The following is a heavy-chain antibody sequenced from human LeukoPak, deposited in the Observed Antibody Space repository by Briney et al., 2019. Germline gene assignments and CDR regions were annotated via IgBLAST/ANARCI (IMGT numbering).Heavy chain of an antibody. V-gene: IGHV1-18*01. CDR1: GYTFTSYG. CDR2: ISAYNGNT. CDR3: ATARSSWCFDY. J-gene: IGHJ4*02. Sequence: ASVKVSCKASGYTFTSYGISWVRQAPGQGLEWMGWISAYNGNTNYAQKLQGRVTMTRDTSITTAFMELSRLTSDDTAVYYCATARSSWCFDYWGQGTLVTVSS. D-gene: IGHD6-13*01.